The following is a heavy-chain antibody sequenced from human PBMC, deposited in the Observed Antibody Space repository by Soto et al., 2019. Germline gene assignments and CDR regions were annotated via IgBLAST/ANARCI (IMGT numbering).Heavy chain of an antibody. CDR2: INPNSGAT. CDR3: ARDLVPAAISFYGMDV. J-gene: IGHJ6*02. Sequence: ASVKVSCKASEYTFTDYYIHRVRQAPGQGLEWMGWINPNSGATNYAQKFQGRVTMTRDTSISTAYMELSRLRSDDTAVYYCARDLVPAAISFYGMDVWGQGTTVTVSS. D-gene: IGHD2-2*01. V-gene: IGHV1-2*02. CDR1: EYTFTDYY.